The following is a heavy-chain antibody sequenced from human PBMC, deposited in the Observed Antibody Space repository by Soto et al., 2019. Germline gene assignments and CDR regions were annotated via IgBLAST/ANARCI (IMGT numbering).Heavy chain of an antibody. D-gene: IGHD5-12*01. CDR2: ISAYNGNT. CDR3: ARDGHIVATISRFDY. J-gene: IGHJ4*02. V-gene: IGHV1-18*01. CDR1: GYTFTSYG. Sequence: EASVKVSCKASGYTFTSYGISWVRQAPGQGLEWMGWISAYNGNTNYAQKLQGRVTMTTDTSTSTAYMELRSLRSDDTAVYYCARDGHIVATISRFDYWGQGTLVTVSS.